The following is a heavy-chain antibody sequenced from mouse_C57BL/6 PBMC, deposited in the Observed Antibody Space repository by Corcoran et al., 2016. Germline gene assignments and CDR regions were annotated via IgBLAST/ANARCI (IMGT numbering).Heavy chain of an antibody. CDR2: INPNNGGT. J-gene: IGHJ2*01. D-gene: IGHD1-1*01. CDR1: GYTFTDYY. Sequence: EVQLQQSGPELVKPGASVKISCKASGYTFTDYYMNWVKQSHGKSLEWIGDINPNNGGTSYNQKFKGKATLTVDKSSSTAYMELRNLTSEDSAVYYCARSHGNSPYYFDYWGQGTTLTVSS. CDR3: ARSHGNSPYYFDY. V-gene: IGHV1-26*01.